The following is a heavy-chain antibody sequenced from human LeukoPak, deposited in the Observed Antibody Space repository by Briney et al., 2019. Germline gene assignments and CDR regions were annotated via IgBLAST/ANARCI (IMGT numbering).Heavy chain of an antibody. D-gene: IGHD4-17*01. J-gene: IGHJ5*02. V-gene: IGHV3-23*01. CDR3: TKDPNGNYIGAFDP. Sequence: PGGSLRLSCAGSGLSFSDFAMTWVRQAPGKGLEWVSSMTGNGGTVVYTDSVKGRFTMSRDNSKNTVYLQMNSLRAEDTPLYYCTKDPNGNYIGAFDPWGLGTLVTVSS. CDR1: GLSFSDFA. CDR2: MTGNGGTV.